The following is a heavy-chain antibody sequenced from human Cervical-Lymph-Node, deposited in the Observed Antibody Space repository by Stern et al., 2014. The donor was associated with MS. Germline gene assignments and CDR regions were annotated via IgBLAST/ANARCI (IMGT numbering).Heavy chain of an antibody. D-gene: IGHD3-10*01. J-gene: IGHJ6*02. CDR1: GFTFNTYS. CDR3: ARPMSGSYAMDV. CDR2: ISSSSNYL. V-gene: IGHV3-21*01. Sequence: EVQLVESGGGLVKPGGSLRLSCAVSGFTFNTYSMNWVRQAPGKGLEWVSSISSSSNYLSYADSVKGRFTISRDNAKNSLYLQMNSLRAEDTAVYYCARPMSGSYAMDVWGQGTTVTVSS.